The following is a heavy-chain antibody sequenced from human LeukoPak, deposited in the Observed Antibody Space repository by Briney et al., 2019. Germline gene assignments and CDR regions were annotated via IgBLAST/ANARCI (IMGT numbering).Heavy chain of an antibody. CDR2: INPNSGGT. CDR1: GYTFTGYY. V-gene: IGHV1-2*02. J-gene: IGHJ4*02. CDR3: ARVSWDSSGYYFDY. D-gene: IGHD3-22*01. Sequence: GAPVKVSCKASGYTFTGYYMHWVRQAPGQGLEWMGWINPNSGGTNYAQKFQGRVTMTRDTSISTAYMELSRLRSDDTAVYYCARVSWDSSGYYFDYWGQGTLVTVSS.